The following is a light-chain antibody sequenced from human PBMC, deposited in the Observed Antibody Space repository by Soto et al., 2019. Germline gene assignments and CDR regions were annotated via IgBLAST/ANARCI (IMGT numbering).Light chain of an antibody. J-gene: IGKJ1*01. CDR1: QDISDF. CDR3: LQHNSYLWT. V-gene: IGKV1-17*03. CDR2: AAS. Sequence: DIQMTQSPSAISASVGDRVTITCRASQDISDFLAWFQQKPGEVPKRLIYAASSLESGVPSRFCGSGSGTEFTLTISSLQPEDFATYYCLQHNSYLWTFGQGTKVDIK.